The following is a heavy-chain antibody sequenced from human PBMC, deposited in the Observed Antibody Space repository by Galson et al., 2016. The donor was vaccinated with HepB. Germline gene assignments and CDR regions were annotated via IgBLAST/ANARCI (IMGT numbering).Heavy chain of an antibody. CDR1: GYTFTDYY. Sequence: SVKVSCKASGYTFTDYYMHWVRQAPGQGLEWMGWINPNSGGTNYAQKFQGWVTMTRDTSISTAYMELSRLRSDDTAEYYCARDWGSGSYNYFDFWGQGTLVTASS. CDR2: INPNSGGT. J-gene: IGHJ4*02. V-gene: IGHV1-2*04. D-gene: IGHD3-10*01. CDR3: ARDWGSGSYNYFDF.